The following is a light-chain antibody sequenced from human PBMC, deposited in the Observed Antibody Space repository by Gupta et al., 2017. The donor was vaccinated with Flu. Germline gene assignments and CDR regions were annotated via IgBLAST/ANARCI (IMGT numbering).Light chain of an antibody. V-gene: IGLV3-21*02. Sequence: GDNIGRKRVHWYQQRPGQASVLVFYDDTDRPSGTPARFSGSNAGNTATLTIVRVEAGDEADYYCQVWDSSSDHPVVFGGGTNLAVL. J-gene: IGLJ2*01. CDR2: DDT. CDR3: QVWDSSSDHPVV. CDR1: NIGRKR.